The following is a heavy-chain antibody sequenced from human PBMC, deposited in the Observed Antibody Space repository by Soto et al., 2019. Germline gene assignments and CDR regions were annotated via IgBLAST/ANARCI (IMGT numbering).Heavy chain of an antibody. CDR3: ASVELTAAYYVMDV. V-gene: IGHV1-2*04. CDR2: INPNSGGT. Sequence: ASVKVSCKASGYTFTGYYMHWVRQAPGQGLEWMGWINPNSGGTNYAQKFQGWVTMTRDTSISTAYMELSRLRSDDTAVYYCASVELTAAYYVMDVWGQGTTVTVSS. D-gene: IGHD6-13*01. J-gene: IGHJ6*02. CDR1: GYTFTGYY.